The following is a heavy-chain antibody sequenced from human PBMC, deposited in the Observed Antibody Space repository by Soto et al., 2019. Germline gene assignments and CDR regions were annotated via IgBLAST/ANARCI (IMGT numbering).Heavy chain of an antibody. CDR2: INPNSGGT. Sequence: ASVKVSCKASGYTFTGYYVHWVRQAPGQGLEWMGWINPNSGGTKSAQKFQGRVTMTRDTPINTAYMELSRLRSDDTAVYYCARRKGDYYDSSGYHYYFDYWGQGTLVTVSS. D-gene: IGHD3-22*01. CDR1: GYTFTGYY. CDR3: ARRKGDYYDSSGYHYYFDY. J-gene: IGHJ4*02. V-gene: IGHV1-2*02.